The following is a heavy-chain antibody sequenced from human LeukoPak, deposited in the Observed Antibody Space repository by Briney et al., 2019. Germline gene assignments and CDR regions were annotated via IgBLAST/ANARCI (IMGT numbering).Heavy chain of an antibody. CDR2: MRPDGRDK. D-gene: IGHD1-26*01. CDR3: TREGGFDY. CDR1: GFSFITYA. V-gene: IGHV3-30*02. Sequence: PGGSLRLSCAASGFSFITYAMHWVRQTPGKGLEWVAFMRPDGRDKYYADSVKGRFTNSRDNSKNVLFLQMNSLRPDDTAVYYCTREGGFDYWGQGTLVTVSS. J-gene: IGHJ4*02.